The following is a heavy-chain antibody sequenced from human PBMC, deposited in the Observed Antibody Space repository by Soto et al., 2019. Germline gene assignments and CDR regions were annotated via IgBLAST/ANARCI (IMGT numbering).Heavy chain of an antibody. Sequence: QVQLVESGGGVVQTGRSLRLSCAASGFTFSSYAMHWVRQAPGKGLEWVAVISYDGSNKYYADSVKGRFTISRDNSKNTLYLQMNSLRAEDTAVYYCARDPGGTDLAEWTYYFDYWGQGTLVTVSS. V-gene: IGHV3-30-3*01. CDR2: ISYDGSNK. CDR1: GFTFSSYA. D-gene: IGHD3-16*01. J-gene: IGHJ4*02. CDR3: ARDPGGTDLAEWTYYFDY.